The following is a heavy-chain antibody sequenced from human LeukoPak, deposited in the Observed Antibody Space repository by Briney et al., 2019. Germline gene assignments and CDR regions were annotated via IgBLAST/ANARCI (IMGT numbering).Heavy chain of an antibody. J-gene: IGHJ4*02. D-gene: IGHD6-13*01. CDR2: ISYDGSNK. CDR1: VFTFSSYS. V-gene: IGHV3-30*04. Sequence: SGGSLRLSCAASVFTFSSYSMHWVRQAPGKGLEWVAVISYDGSNKYYADSVKGRFTISRDNSKNTLYLQMNSLRAEDTAVYYCARAPPASVYSSSWREDYGFDYWGQGTLVTVSS. CDR3: ARAPPASVYSSSWREDYGFDY.